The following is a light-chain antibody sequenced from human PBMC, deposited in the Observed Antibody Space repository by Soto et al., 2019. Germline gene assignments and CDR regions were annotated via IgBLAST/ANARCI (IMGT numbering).Light chain of an antibody. CDR2: EVS. J-gene: IGLJ3*02. Sequence: QSVLTQPASVSGSPGQSITISCTETSSDVGGYNYVSWYQQHPGKAPKLLIYEVSYRPSGVSNRFSASKSGNTASLTISGLQGEDEADYYCSSYTSSSNRVFGGGTKVTVL. V-gene: IGLV2-14*01. CDR3: SSYTSSSNRV. CDR1: SSDVGGYNY.